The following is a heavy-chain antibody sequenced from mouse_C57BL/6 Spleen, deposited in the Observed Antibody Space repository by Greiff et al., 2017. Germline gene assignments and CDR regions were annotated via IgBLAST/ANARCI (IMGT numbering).Heavy chain of an antibody. D-gene: IGHD1-1*01. J-gene: IGHJ1*03. CDR1: GFTFSSYA. CDR2: ISSGGDYI. Sequence: EVHLVESGEGLVKPGGSLKLSCAASGFTFSSYAMSWVRQTPEKRLEWVAYISSGGDYIYYADTVKGRFTISRDHARNTLYLQMSSLKSEDTAMYYCTRGFDDGSSYVWYFDVWGTGTTVTVSS. V-gene: IGHV5-9-1*02. CDR3: TRGFDDGSSYVWYFDV.